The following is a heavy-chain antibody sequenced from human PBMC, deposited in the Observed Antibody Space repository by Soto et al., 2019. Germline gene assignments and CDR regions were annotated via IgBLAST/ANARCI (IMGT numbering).Heavy chain of an antibody. CDR1: GYILTELS. V-gene: IGHV1-24*01. D-gene: IGHD4-17*01. CDR3: ATMLSFRDYGDYDY. CDR2: FDPEDGET. Sequence: ASVKVSCKVSGYILTELSMHWVRQAPGKGLEWMGGFDPEDGETIYAQKFQGRVTMTEDTSTDTAYMELSSLRSEDTAVYYCATMLSFRDYGDYDYWGQGTLVTVSS. J-gene: IGHJ4*02.